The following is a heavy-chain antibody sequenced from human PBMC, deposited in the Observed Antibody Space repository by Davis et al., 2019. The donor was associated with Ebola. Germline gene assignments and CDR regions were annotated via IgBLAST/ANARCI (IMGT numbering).Heavy chain of an antibody. CDR3: ARSPYLYTNYGGNWFDP. CDR2: IYYSGTT. D-gene: IGHD4-11*01. J-gene: IGHJ5*01. V-gene: IGHV4-39*01. Sequence: MPGGSLRLSCTVSGGSISSSSYYWGWIRQPPGKGLEWIASIYYSGTTYYNPSLKSRVTMSVDTSKNQFSLNLSSVTAADTAVYFCARSPYLYTNYGGNWFDPWGQGTLVTVSS. CDR1: GGSISSSSYY.